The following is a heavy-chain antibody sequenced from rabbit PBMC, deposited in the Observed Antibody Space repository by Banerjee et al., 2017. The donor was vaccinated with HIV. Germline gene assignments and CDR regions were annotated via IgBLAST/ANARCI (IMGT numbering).Heavy chain of an antibody. D-gene: IGHD6-1*01. CDR3: ARARSGYYTYGDAGYAYATGLNL. V-gene: IGHV1S40*01. J-gene: IGHJ4*01. Sequence: QSLEESGGDLVKPGASLTLTCTASGFSFSGSYYMCWVRQAPGKGLEWIACIYAGSSGTTYYASWAKGRFTISKTSSTTVTLQMTSLTAADTATYFCARARSGYYTYGDAGYAYATGLNLWGPGTLVTVS. CDR2: IYAGSSGTT. CDR1: GFSFSGSYY.